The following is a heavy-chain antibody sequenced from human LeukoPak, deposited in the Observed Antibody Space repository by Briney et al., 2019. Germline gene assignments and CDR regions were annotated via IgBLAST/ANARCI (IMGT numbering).Heavy chain of an antibody. CDR1: GGSISSYY. CDR2: IYYSGST. D-gene: IGHD3-3*01. V-gene: IGHV4-59*08. CDR3: ARRGSDFWSGIPTGGWFDP. J-gene: IGHJ5*02. Sequence: SETLSLTCTVSGGSISSYYWSWIRQPPGKGLEWIGYIYYSGSTNYNPSLKSRVTISVDTSKNQFSLKLSSVTAADTAVYYCARRGSDFWSGIPTGGWFDPWGQGTLVTVSS.